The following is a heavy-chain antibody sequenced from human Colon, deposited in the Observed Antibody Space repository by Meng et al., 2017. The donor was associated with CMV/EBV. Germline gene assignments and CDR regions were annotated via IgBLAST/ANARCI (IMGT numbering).Heavy chain of an antibody. V-gene: IGHV3-21*01. J-gene: IGHJ4*02. CDR2: ISGDTYI. Sequence: CAASGIAPRRSDVSWARQAPGKAHEWVSSISGDTYIYYADSVTGRFTISRDNAKNALYLQMNSLRPEDTAICYCASGRERELLSVYWGQGPLVTVSS. CDR1: GIAPRRSD. CDR3: ASGRERELLSVY. D-gene: IGHD2/OR15-2a*01.